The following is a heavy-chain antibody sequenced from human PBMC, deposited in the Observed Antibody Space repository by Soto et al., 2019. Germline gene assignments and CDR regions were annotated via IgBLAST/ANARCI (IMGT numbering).Heavy chain of an antibody. D-gene: IGHD3-16*01. J-gene: IGHJ3*02. Sequence: PGESLKISCKGSGYSFTSYWIGWVRQMPGKGLEWMGIIYPGDSDTRYSPSFQGQVTISADKSISTAYLQWSSLEASDSAMYYCARQGDMAATPADAFYISGQGTMVTVSS. CDR2: IYPGDSDT. V-gene: IGHV5-51*01. CDR3: ARQGDMAATPADAFYI. CDR1: GYSFTSYW.